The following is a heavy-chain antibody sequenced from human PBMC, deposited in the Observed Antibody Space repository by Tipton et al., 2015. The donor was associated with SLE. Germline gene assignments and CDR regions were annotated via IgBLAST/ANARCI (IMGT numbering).Heavy chain of an antibody. V-gene: IGHV1-46*01. CDR1: GYTFTSYY. CDR2: ANPTGGSA. Sequence: QLVQSGAEVRKPGASVKVSCKASGYTFTSYYIHWVRQAPGQGLEWMGIANPTGGSATSAQRFQGRVTMTSDTSTSTVYLEPSSLRSEDTAVYYCARGHSGYNFYYDYWGQGTLVTVSS. J-gene: IGHJ4*02. D-gene: IGHD5-12*01. CDR3: ARGHSGYNFYYDY.